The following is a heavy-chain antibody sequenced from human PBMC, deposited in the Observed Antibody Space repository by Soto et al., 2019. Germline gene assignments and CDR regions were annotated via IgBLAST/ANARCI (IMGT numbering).Heavy chain of an antibody. CDR1: GYTFTGYY. CDR3: ARDTYYYDSSGYYYGGWFDS. CDR2: INPNSGGT. D-gene: IGHD3-22*01. V-gene: IGHV1-2*04. Sequence: ASVKVSCKASGYTFTGYYMHWVRQAPGQGLEWMGWINPNSGGTNYAQKFQGWVTMTRDTSISTAYMELSRLRSDDTAVYYCARDTYYYDSSGYYYGGWFDSWGQGTLVTVSS. J-gene: IGHJ5*01.